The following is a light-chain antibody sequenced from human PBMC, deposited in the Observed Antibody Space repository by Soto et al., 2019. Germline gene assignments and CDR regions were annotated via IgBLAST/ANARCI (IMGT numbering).Light chain of an antibody. Sequence: EIVLTQSPDTLSLSPGERATLSCRASQGVSRKLAWYQHKPGQAPRLLIYAASTRATGFPARFSGSGFGTEFTLTISSLQSEDFAVYYCQQYTAWPLTFGGGTKVDIK. CDR1: QGVSRK. J-gene: IGKJ4*01. CDR3: QQYTAWPLT. V-gene: IGKV3-15*01. CDR2: AAS.